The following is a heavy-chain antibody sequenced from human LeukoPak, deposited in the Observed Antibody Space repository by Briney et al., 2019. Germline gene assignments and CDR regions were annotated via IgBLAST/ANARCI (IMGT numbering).Heavy chain of an antibody. Sequence: GGSLRLSCAASGFTFSSYSMNWVRQAPGKGLEWVSSISSRSSYIYYADSVKGRFTISRDNAKNSLYLQMNSLRAEDTAVFYCAKDRAWLQFWSWGQGTLVTVSS. D-gene: IGHD5-18*01. CDR2: ISSRSSYI. CDR3: AKDRAWLQFWS. V-gene: IGHV3-21*04. CDR1: GFTFSSYS. J-gene: IGHJ4*02.